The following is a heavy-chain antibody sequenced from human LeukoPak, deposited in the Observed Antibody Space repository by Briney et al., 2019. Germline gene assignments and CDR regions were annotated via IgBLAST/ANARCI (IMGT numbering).Heavy chain of an antibody. Sequence: GGSLRLSCAASGFIFSSYSMHWVRQAPGKGLDWVAVISYHGRDQFYADSVKGRFAISRDSSKDTLYLQMNSLRTEDTAVYYCVRQDCSGGSCYLDYWGQGTLVTVSS. J-gene: IGHJ4*02. CDR1: GFIFSSYS. CDR3: VRQDCSGGSCYLDY. D-gene: IGHD2-15*01. CDR2: ISYHGRDQ. V-gene: IGHV3-30*09.